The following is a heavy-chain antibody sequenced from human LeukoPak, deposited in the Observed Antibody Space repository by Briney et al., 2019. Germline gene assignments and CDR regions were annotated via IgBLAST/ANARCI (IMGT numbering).Heavy chain of an antibody. CDR3: AKEELAAAGRYLDS. D-gene: IGHD6-13*01. Sequence: GSLRLSCLAFGFTFSSHSMSWVRQAPGKGLEWVSAISGSGGSTYYQDSVKGRFTISRDNSKNTLDLQMNSLRAEDTAVYYCAKEELAAAGRYLDSWSQGTLVTVSP. CDR1: GFTFSSHS. CDR2: ISGSGGST. J-gene: IGHJ4*02. V-gene: IGHV3-23*01.